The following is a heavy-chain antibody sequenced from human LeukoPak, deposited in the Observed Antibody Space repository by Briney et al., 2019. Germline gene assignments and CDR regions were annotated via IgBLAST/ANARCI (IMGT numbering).Heavy chain of an antibody. CDR1: GYTFTNYW. V-gene: IGHV5-51*01. CDR2: IHPGDSET. J-gene: IGHJ4*02. D-gene: IGHD3-22*01. CDR3: ARHLSYYDNTGYYYSDY. Sequence: GESLKTSCKASGYTFTNYWIAWVRQMPGKGLEWMGIIHPGDSETRYSPSFQDQVTISVDKSISTAYLQWSSLKASDTAMFYCARHLSYYDNTGYYYSDYWGQGTLVTVSS.